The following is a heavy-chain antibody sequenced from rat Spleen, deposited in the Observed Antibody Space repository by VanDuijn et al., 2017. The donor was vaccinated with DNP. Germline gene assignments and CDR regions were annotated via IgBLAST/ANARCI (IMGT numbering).Heavy chain of an antibody. D-gene: IGHD1-6*01. CDR1: GITFSNSG. CDR3: ATYYGFNSYFFDY. J-gene: IGHJ2*01. Sequence: EVQLMESGGGLVQPGRSLKLSCAASGITFSNSGMHWIRQAPTKGLEWVTSISPSGGGTYYRHSVKGRFTISRDNANGTLYLQMDNLRSEDTATYFCATYYGFNSYFFDYWGQGVMVTVSS. CDR2: ISPSGGGT. V-gene: IGHV5-19*01.